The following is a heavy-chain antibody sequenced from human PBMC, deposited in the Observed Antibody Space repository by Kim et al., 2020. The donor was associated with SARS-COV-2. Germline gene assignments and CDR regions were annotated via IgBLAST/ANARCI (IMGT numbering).Heavy chain of an antibody. D-gene: IGHD6-13*01. CDR3: ARSVGRGSWHQFDY. CDR1: SDSISSYY. V-gene: IGHV4-59*01. J-gene: IGHJ4*02. Sequence: SETLSLTCTVSSDSISSYYCSWIRQLPGKGLEWIGYIYYSGTTNYNPSLNSRVTISWDTSKNQFSLELTSVTDADTAVYDCARSVGRGSWHQFDYWGQGILVTVSS. CDR2: IYYSGTT.